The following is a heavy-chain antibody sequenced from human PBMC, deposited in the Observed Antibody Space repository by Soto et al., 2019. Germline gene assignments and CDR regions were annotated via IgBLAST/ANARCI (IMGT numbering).Heavy chain of an antibody. J-gene: IGHJ3*02. D-gene: IGHD6-19*01. Sequence: SGPTREPTQTLTLTCTFSGFSLSTSGVGVGWIRQPPGKALEWLSLIYWEGDKRYSPSLKSRLTITKDTSKNQVVLTMTNMDPVDTATYYCAHRRGAVAAFDIWGQGTMVTVSS. V-gene: IGHV2-5*02. CDR3: AHRRGAVAAFDI. CDR2: IYWEGDK. CDR1: GFSLSTSGVG.